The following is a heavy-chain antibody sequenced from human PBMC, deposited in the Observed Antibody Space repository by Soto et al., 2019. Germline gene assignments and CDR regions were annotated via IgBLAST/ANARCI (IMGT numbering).Heavy chain of an antibody. CDR1: GRTFSSDA. J-gene: IGHJ4*02. CDR3: ARESAATVVTPCFDY. CDR2: IIPIFGTT. Sequence: QVQLVQSGAEVKKPGSSVKVSCKASGRTFSSDAISWVRQAPGQGLEWMGGIIPIFGTTNYAQKFQGRVTITADESTSTAYMELSSLRSEDTAVYYCARESAATVVTPCFDYWGQGTLVTVSS. V-gene: IGHV1-69*12. D-gene: IGHD4-17*01.